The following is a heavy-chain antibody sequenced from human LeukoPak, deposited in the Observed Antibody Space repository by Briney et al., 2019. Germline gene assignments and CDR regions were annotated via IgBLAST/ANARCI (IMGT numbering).Heavy chain of an antibody. V-gene: IGHV3-30*18. CDR1: GFSFIGYG. D-gene: IGHD4-17*01. Sequence: GGSLRLSCAASGFSFIGYGMHWVRQAPGKGLEWVGVISDDGRRKDYADSVKGRFTISRDNSKDTLYLQMNSLRAEDTAVYYCAKRPSDYGDYVSYFDYWGQGTLVTVSS. CDR2: ISDDGRRK. J-gene: IGHJ4*02. CDR3: AKRPSDYGDYVSYFDY.